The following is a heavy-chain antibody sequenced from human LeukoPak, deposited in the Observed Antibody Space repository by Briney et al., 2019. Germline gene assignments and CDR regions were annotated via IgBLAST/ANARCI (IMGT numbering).Heavy chain of an antibody. CDR2: INHSGST. Sequence: PSETLSLTCAVYGGSFSGYYWSWIRQPPGKGLEWIGEINHSGSTNYNPSLKSRVTISVDTSKNQFSLKLSSVTAADTAVYHCARGIAVAGTSYFDYWGQGTLVTVSS. J-gene: IGHJ4*02. V-gene: IGHV4-34*01. D-gene: IGHD6-19*01. CDR1: GGSFSGYY. CDR3: ARGIAVAGTSYFDY.